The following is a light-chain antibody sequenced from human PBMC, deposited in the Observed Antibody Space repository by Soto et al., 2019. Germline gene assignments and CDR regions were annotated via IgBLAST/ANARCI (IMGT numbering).Light chain of an antibody. V-gene: IGKV3-15*01. J-gene: IGKJ2*01. CDR3: QQYLNWPVYT. Sequence: EIVMTQSPATLSVSPGQGATLSCRASQSAGTSLAWYQQKPGQAPRLLIYGAFTRITGVPARFSGSGSGTEFTLTINSLQSEDFAVYYCQQYLNWPVYTFGQGTKLEIK. CDR1: QSAGTS. CDR2: GAF.